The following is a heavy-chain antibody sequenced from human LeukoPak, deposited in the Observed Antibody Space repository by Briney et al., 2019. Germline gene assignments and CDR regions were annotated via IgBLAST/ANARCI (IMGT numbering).Heavy chain of an antibody. V-gene: IGHV4-39*01. Sequence: PSETLSLTCTVPGGSISSSSYYWGWIRQPPGKGLEWIGSIYYSGSTYYNPSLKSRVTISVDTPENQFSLKLSSVTAADTAVYYCARLSSSWDYFDQWGQGTLVAVSS. CDR3: ARLSSSWDYFDQ. CDR1: GGSISSSSYY. CDR2: IYYSGST. D-gene: IGHD6-13*01. J-gene: IGHJ4*02.